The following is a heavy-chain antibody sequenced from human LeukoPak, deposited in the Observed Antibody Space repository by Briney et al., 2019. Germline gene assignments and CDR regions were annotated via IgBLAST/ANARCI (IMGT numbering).Heavy chain of an antibody. D-gene: IGHD2-2*01. CDR3: AKVDSRQCRSAFDI. CDR2: ITGSGGNT. Sequence: PGGSLRLSCAASGFIFTNYAMTWVRQAPGQGLEWVSGITGSGGNTYYADSVKGRFTISRDNSKNTLYLQMDGLRVEDTAVYYCAKVDSRQCRSAFDIWGQGTLVTVSS. V-gene: IGHV3-23*01. J-gene: IGHJ3*02. CDR1: GFIFTNYA.